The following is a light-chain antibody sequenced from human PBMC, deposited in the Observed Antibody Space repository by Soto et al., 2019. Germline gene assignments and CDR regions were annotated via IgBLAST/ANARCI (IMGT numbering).Light chain of an antibody. CDR3: QQYSSYWT. J-gene: IGKJ1*01. V-gene: IGKV1-5*03. Sequence: DIPMTQSPSTLSASVGDRVTITCRASQSISSWLAWYQQKPGKAPKLLIYKASSLEGGVPSRFSGSGSGTEFTLTINCLQPDDFATYYCQQYSSYWTFGQGTKVQIK. CDR2: KAS. CDR1: QSISSW.